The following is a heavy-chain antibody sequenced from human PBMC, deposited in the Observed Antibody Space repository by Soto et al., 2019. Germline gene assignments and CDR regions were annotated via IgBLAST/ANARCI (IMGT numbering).Heavy chain of an antibody. D-gene: IGHD3-16*01. CDR1: GVTFKDYG. V-gene: IGHV3-30*03. CDR3: ARDGWGSKWYFDL. Sequence: AGGSLRLSCGAPGVTFKDYGMHWVRQAPGKGLEWVAVISYDGKHTYYADSVQGRFTISKDKSKRTLFLQMNSLRVDDTAVYYCARDGWGSKWYFDLRGRGTLVTSPQ. CDR2: ISYDGKHT. J-gene: IGHJ2*01.